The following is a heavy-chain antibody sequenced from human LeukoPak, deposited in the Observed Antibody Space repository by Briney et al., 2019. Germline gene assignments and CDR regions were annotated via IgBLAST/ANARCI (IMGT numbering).Heavy chain of an antibody. V-gene: IGHV1-69-2*01. CDR2: VDPEDGET. CDR3: ATARFGELFSPFDY. J-gene: IGHJ4*02. Sequence: ASEKVSCKVSGYTFTDYYMHWAQQAPGKGLEWMGLVDPEDGETIYAEKFQGRVTITADTSTDTAYMELSSLRSEDTAVYYCATARFGELFSPFDYWGQGTLVTVSS. D-gene: IGHD3-10*01. CDR1: GYTFTDYY.